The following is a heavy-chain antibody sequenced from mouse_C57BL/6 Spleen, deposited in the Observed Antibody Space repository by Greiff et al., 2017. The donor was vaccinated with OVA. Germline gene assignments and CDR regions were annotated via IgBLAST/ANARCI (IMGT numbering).Heavy chain of an antibody. V-gene: IGHV5-17*01. CDR2: ISSGSSTI. D-gene: IGHD1-1*01. CDR1: GFTFSDYG. CDR3: ARSPTVAYYFDY. J-gene: IGHJ2*01. Sequence: EVQLVESGGGLVKPGGSLKLSCAASGFTFSDYGMHWVRQAPEKGLEWVAYISSGSSTIYYADTVKGRFPISRDNAKKTLFLQMTSLRSEDTAMYYCARSPTVAYYFDYCGQGTTLTVSS.